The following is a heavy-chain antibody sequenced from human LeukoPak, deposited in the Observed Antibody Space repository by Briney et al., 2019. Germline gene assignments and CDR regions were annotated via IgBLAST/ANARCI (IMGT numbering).Heavy chain of an antibody. CDR1: GYSFTSYW. CDR2: IYPGDSDA. D-gene: IGHD1-26*01. CDR3: ARRRDLYSGSYYPFDY. J-gene: IGHJ4*02. V-gene: IGHV5-51*01. Sequence: GEALQISCKGAGYSFTSYWIGWVRRMPGKGRKWMGIIYPGDSDARYSPSFQGQVTISADKSINTAYLKWSSLKASDTAMYYCARRRDLYSGSYYPFDYWGQGTLVTVSS.